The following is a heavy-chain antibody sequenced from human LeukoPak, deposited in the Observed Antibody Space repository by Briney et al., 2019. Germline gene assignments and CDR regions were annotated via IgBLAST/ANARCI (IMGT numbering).Heavy chain of an antibody. CDR2: ISYDGSNK. V-gene: IGHV3-30-3*01. Sequence: PGGSLRLSCAASGFTFSSYAMHWVRQAPGKGLEWVAVISYDGSNKYYADSVKGRFTIPRDNAKNSLYLQMNSLRDEDTAVYYCARGTYPGSGGTRADYWGQGTLVTVSS. CDR3: ARGTYPGSGGTRADY. CDR1: GFTFSSYA. J-gene: IGHJ4*02. D-gene: IGHD2-15*01.